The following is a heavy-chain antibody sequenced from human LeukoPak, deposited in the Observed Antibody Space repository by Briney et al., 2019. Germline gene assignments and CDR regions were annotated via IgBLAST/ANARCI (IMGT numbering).Heavy chain of an antibody. CDR2: VHHSGST. CDR1: GGSISPYH. D-gene: IGHD3-10*01. V-gene: IGHV4-59*08. Sequence: SETLSLTCTVSGGSISPYHRSWVRQPPGKGLEWIGYVHHSGSTTYNPALKGRATLSVATSRNQFSLKLRFVAAADTAVYYCARHDLRGGAFDVWGQGTLFTVSS. CDR3: ARHDLRGGAFDV. J-gene: IGHJ3*01.